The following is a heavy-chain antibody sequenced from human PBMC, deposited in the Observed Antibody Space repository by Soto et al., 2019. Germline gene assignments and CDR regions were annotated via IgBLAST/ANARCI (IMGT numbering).Heavy chain of an antibody. CDR3: ARSQTTVTSYDY. D-gene: IGHD4-17*01. J-gene: IGHJ4*02. CDR1: GGSISSSSYY. CDR2: TYYSEST. V-gene: IGHV4-39*07. Sequence: TSETLSLTCTVSGGSISSSSYYWGWIRQPPGKGLEWIGRTYYSESTYYNPSPTSQVTISVDTSKNQFSLKLSSVTAADTAVYYCARSQTTVTSYDYWGQGTLVTVSS.